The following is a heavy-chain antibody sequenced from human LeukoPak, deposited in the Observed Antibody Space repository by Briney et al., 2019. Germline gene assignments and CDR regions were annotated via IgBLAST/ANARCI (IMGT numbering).Heavy chain of an antibody. V-gene: IGHV3-23*01. CDR1: GFTFTSSA. Sequence: GGSLRLSCAASGFTFTSSAMSWVRQAPGKGLEWVSVISGSGHTTDYADSVKGRFTVSRDNSKNTLYLQMNSLRAEDTAVYYCARDSSGSLGYWGQGTLVTVSS. D-gene: IGHD6-19*01. J-gene: IGHJ4*02. CDR2: ISGSGHTT. CDR3: ARDSSGSLGY.